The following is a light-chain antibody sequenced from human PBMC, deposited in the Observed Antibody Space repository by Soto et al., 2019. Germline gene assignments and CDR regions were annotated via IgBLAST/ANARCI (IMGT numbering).Light chain of an antibody. CDR3: MEALQSPLT. Sequence: DIVMTQSPLSLPVTPGEPASISCRCSQSLLHSNGYNYLDWYLQKPGQSPQLLIYLGSSRASGVPDRFSGSGSGTDFTLKISRVEAEDVGVYYCMEALQSPLTFGGGTKVEIK. CDR2: LGS. J-gene: IGKJ4*01. V-gene: IGKV2-28*01. CDR1: QSLLHSNGYNY.